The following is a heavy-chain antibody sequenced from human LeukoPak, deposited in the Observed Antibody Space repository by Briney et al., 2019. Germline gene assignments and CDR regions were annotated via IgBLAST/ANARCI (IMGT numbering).Heavy chain of an antibody. Sequence: SETLSLTCTVSGGSISTYYWSWIRQPAGKGLEWIGRIYTSGSTNYTPSLKSRVTISVDTSNNQFSLKLRSVTTADTAMYYCAREDSGNSDDSLDIWGQGTMVTVSS. V-gene: IGHV4-4*07. CDR2: IYTSGST. CDR3: AREDSGNSDDSLDI. J-gene: IGHJ3*02. CDR1: GGSISTYY. D-gene: IGHD4-23*01.